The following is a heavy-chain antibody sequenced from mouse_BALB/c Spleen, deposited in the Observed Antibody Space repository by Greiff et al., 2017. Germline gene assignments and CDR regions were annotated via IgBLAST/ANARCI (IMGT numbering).Heavy chain of an antibody. Sequence: VQLKQSGPELVKPGASVKISCKASGYSFTGYFMNWVKQSHGKSLEWIGRINPYNGDTFYNQKFKGKATLTVDKSSSTAHMELLSLTSEDSAVYYCGRSRAYYGSSYEFDYAMDYWGQGTSVTVSS. CDR3: GRSRAYYGSSYEFDYAMDY. V-gene: IGHV1-37*01. CDR2: INPYNGDT. D-gene: IGHD1-1*01. J-gene: IGHJ4*01. CDR1: GYSFTGYF.